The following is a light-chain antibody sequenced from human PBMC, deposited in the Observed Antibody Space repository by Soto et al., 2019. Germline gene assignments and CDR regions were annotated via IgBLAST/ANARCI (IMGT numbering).Light chain of an antibody. V-gene: IGKV1-5*03. J-gene: IGKJ1*01. CDR2: EAS. CDR3: QQYTNYSPWT. Sequence: DIQMTQSPSALSASAGDRVTITCRASQSISRRLAWYQQKPGKAPTVLIYEASSLENGVPSRFSGSGSGTEFTLTITSLQPDDFATYYCQQYTNYSPWTFGQGTKVEIK. CDR1: QSISRR.